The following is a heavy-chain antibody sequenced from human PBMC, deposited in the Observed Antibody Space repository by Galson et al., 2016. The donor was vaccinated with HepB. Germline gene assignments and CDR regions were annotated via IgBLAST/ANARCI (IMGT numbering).Heavy chain of an antibody. D-gene: IGHD1-26*01. V-gene: IGHV3-30-3*01. CDR2: ISYDGSKK. CDR3: ARGLASNSGSYLGDDY. J-gene: IGHJ4*02. Sequence: SLRLSCAVSGFTFSSYGMHWVRQAPGKGLEWVAVISYDGSKKYYADSVKGRFTISRDNSKNTLYLQMNSLRAEDTAVYYCARGLASNSGSYLGDDYWGQGTLVTVSS. CDR1: GFTFSSYG.